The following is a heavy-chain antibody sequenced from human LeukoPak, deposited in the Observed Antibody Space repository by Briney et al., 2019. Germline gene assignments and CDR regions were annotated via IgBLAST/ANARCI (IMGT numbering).Heavy chain of an antibody. CDR2: IKYDGIDK. D-gene: IGHD4/OR15-4a*01. CDR3: AKFSRVQSSF. J-gene: IGHJ4*02. Sequence: GGSLRLSCVASGFTFSDYWMSWVRQAPGKGLEWVANIKYDGIDKQYVDSIKGRFTISRDNAKNTLYLQMDSLRVDDTAIYYCAKFSRVQSSFWGQGTLVTVSS. V-gene: IGHV3-7*01. CDR1: GFTFSDYW.